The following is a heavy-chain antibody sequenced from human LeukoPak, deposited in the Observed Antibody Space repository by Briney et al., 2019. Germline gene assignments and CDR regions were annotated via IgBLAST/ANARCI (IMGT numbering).Heavy chain of an antibody. D-gene: IGHD3-22*01. V-gene: IGHV5-51*01. CDR3: ARLDSSGYQPLYYFDY. Sequence: GESLKISCKGSGYRFTNNWIAWVRQMPGKGLEWMGIIYPGDSDTRYSPSFQGQVTISADKSISTAYLQWSSLKASDTAMYYCARLDSSGYQPLYYFDYWGQGTLVTVSS. J-gene: IGHJ4*02. CDR2: IYPGDSDT. CDR1: GYRFTNNW.